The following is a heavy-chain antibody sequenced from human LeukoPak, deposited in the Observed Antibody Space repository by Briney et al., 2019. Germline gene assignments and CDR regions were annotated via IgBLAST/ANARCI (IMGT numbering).Heavy chain of an antibody. Sequence: SETLSLTCTVSGGSISSSSYYWGWIRQPPGKGLEWIGSIYYSGSTYYNPSLKSRVTISVDTSKNQFSLKLSSVTAADTAVYYCARTVDDFWSGYEYYYYMDVWGKGTTVTVSS. CDR1: GGSISSSSYY. V-gene: IGHV4-39*01. J-gene: IGHJ6*03. CDR2: IYYSGST. CDR3: ARTVDDFWSGYEYYYYMDV. D-gene: IGHD3-3*01.